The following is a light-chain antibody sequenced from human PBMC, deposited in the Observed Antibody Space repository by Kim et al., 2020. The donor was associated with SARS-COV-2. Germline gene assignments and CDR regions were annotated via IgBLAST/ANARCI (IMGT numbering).Light chain of an antibody. CDR2: SDS. J-gene: IGLJ3*02. Sequence: SYELTQPPSVSVAPGKAARITCGGNNIGRKSVHWCQQKPGQAPVLVIYSDSDRPSGIPERFSGSNSGNTATLTISRVEAGDEADYYCQVWDSDSDHWVFGGGTQLTVL. CDR1: NIGRKS. V-gene: IGLV3-21*04. CDR3: QVWDSDSDHWV.